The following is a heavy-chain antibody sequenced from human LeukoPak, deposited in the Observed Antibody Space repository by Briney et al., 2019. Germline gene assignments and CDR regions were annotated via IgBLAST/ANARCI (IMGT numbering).Heavy chain of an antibody. Sequence: SETLSLTCTVSGGSISSSSYYWGWIRQPPGKGLEWIGSIYYSGSTYYNPSLKSRVTISVDTSKNQFSLKLSSVTAADTAVYYCARDQWGRRCSGGSCYSADAFDIWGQGTMVTVSS. V-gene: IGHV4-39*02. CDR1: GGSISSSSYY. D-gene: IGHD2-15*01. CDR2: IYYSGST. J-gene: IGHJ3*02. CDR3: ARDQWGRRCSGGSCYSADAFDI.